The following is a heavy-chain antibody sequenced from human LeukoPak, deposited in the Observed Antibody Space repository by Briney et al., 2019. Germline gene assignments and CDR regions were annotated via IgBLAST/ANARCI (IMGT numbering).Heavy chain of an antibody. J-gene: IGHJ4*02. V-gene: IGHV3-7*01. CDR2: INQDGLEK. CDR1: GFTFSSYG. D-gene: IGHD3-22*01. Sequence: GGTLRLSCAASGFTFSSYGMSWVRQAPGKGLEWVASINQDGLEKYYVDFVKGRFTLSRDNAKNSVFLQMNRLRAEDTAVFYCARSYSSSSDFDFWGQGTLVTVSS. CDR3: ARSYSSSSDFDF.